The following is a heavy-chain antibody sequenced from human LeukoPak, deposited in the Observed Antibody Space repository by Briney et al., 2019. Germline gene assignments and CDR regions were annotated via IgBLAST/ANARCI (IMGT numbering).Heavy chain of an antibody. V-gene: IGHV3-30-3*01. Sequence: GRSLRLSCAASGFTFSSYAMHWVRQAPGKGLEWVAVISYDGSNKYYADSVKGRFTISRDNSKNTLYLQMNSLRAEDTALYYCVKSRIAAAGLGAFDYWGQGTLVTVSS. CDR1: GFTFSSYA. D-gene: IGHD6-13*01. J-gene: IGHJ4*02. CDR2: ISYDGSNK. CDR3: VKSRIAAAGLGAFDY.